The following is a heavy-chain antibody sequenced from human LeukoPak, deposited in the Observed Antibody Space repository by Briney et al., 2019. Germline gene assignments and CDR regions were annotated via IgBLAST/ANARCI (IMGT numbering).Heavy chain of an antibody. Sequence: GGSLRFSCAGAGFTFSSYSMNWVRQAPGKGLEWVSGISGSGGSTYSADSVKGRFIISRDNSKNTLYLQMTSLRAEDTAVYYCAKEPEGSFDIWGQGTMVTVSS. CDR1: GFTFSSYS. CDR2: ISGSGGST. J-gene: IGHJ3*02. V-gene: IGHV3-23*01. D-gene: IGHD2-15*01. CDR3: AKEPEGSFDI.